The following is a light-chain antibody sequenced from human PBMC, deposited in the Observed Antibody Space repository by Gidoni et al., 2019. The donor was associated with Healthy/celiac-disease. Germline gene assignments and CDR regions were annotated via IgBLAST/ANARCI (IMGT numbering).Light chain of an antibody. J-gene: IGKJ1*01. CDR1: QSIISY. V-gene: IGKV1-39*01. Sequence: DIHMTQSPSSLSASVGDRVTITCRASQSIISYLNWYQQKPGKAPKLLIYAASSLQSGVPSRFSGSGSGTDFTLTISSLQPEDFATYYCQQSYSTPRTFGQGTKVEIK. CDR2: AAS. CDR3: QQSYSTPRT.